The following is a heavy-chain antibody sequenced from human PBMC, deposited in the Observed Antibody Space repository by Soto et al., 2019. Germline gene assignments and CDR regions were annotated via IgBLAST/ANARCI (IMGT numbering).Heavy chain of an antibody. J-gene: IGHJ3*02. CDR1: GFTFSSYA. CDR3: AKDVEKPIYWGGDCWNAFDI. Sequence: GGSLRLSCAASGFTFSSYAMSWVRQAPGKGLEWVSAISGGGGSTYYADSVKGRFTISRGNSKNTLYLQMNSLRAEDTAVYYCAKDVEKPIYWGGDCWNAFDIWGQGTMVTVSS. D-gene: IGHD2-21*02. CDR2: ISGGGGST. V-gene: IGHV3-23*01.